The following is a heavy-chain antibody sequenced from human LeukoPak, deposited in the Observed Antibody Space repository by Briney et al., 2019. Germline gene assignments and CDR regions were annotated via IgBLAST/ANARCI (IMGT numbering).Heavy chain of an antibody. Sequence: SETLSLTCTISSGSLENYYWSWIRQPAGKGLEWIGQIYFRGNTNYNPSFKSRVTISVDRSNNQFSLKLSSVTAADTAVYYCARHLWSEYHKFDYWGQGTLVTVSS. V-gene: IGHV4-59*01. CDR1: SGSLENYY. CDR2: IYFRGNT. CDR3: ARHLWSEYHKFDY. D-gene: IGHD3-3*01. J-gene: IGHJ4*02.